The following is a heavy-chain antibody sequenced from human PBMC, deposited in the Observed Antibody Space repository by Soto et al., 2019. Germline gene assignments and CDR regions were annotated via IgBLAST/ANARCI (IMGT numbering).Heavy chain of an antibody. CDR1: GGSISSGGYY. D-gene: IGHD3-22*01. J-gene: IGHJ4*02. CDR3: TFSSGYYYLWDY. Sequence: SETLSLTCTVSGGSISSGGYYWSWIRQHPGKGLEWIGYIYYSGSTYYNPSLKSRVTISVDTSKNQFSLKLSSVTAADTAVYYCTFSSGYYYLWDYWGQGTLVTVSS. CDR2: IYYSGST. V-gene: IGHV4-31*03.